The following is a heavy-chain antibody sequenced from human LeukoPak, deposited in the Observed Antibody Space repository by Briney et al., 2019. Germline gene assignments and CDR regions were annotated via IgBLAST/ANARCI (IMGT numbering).Heavy chain of an antibody. D-gene: IGHD5-12*01. Sequence: TSETLSLTCAVYGGSFSGYYWSWIRQPPGKGLEWIGEINHSGSTNYNPSLKSRVTISVDTSKNQFSLKLSSVTAADTAVYYCARGYSGYDYVALDYWGQGTLVTVSS. CDR1: GGSFSGYY. V-gene: IGHV4-34*01. CDR3: ARGYSGYDYVALDY. J-gene: IGHJ4*02. CDR2: INHSGST.